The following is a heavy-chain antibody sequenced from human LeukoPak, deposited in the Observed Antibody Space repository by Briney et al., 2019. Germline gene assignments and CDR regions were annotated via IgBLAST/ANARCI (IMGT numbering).Heavy chain of an antibody. V-gene: IGHV3-9*01. CDR3: VKDGGSYGSGSNSFSH. D-gene: IGHD3-10*01. CDR1: GFTFDDSA. J-gene: IGHJ4*02. Sequence: GRSLRLSCAASGFTFDDSAMHWVRQNPEKGLGWVSGISWNSDNIAYVDSVKGRFTISRDNRKNSLYLQMDSLRPEDTALYYCVKDGGSYGSGSNSFSHWGQGTLVIVS. CDR2: ISWNSDNI.